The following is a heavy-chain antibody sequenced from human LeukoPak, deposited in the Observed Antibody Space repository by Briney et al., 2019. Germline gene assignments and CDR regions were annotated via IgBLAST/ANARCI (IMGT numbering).Heavy chain of an antibody. CDR1: GGSINSYY. CDR2: IYYSGST. Sequence: SETLSLTCTVSGGSINSYYWSWIRQPPGKGLEWIGYIYYSGSTNYNPSLRSRVTISVDTSKNQFSLQLSSVTAADTAVYYCAKNGYSYGLYDAFDIWGQGTVVTVSS. V-gene: IGHV4-59*01. J-gene: IGHJ3*02. D-gene: IGHD5-18*01. CDR3: AKNGYSYGLYDAFDI.